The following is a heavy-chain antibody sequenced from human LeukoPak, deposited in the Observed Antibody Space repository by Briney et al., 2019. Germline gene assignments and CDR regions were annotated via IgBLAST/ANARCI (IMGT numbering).Heavy chain of an antibody. CDR2: INPSGGST. CDR1: GYTLTSYY. J-gene: IGHJ4*02. D-gene: IGHD3-10*01. CDR3: ATTGVSGSYYRLPDY. V-gene: IGHV1-46*01. Sequence: GASVKVSCKASGYTLTSYYMHWVRQAPGQGLEWMGIINPSGGSTSYAQKFQGRVTMTRDTSTSTVYMELSSLRSEDTAVYYCATTGVSGSYYRLPDYWGQGTLVTVSS.